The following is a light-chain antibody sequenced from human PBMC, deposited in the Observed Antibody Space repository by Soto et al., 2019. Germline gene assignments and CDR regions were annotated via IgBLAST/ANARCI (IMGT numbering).Light chain of an antibody. Sequence: QSALTQPASVSGSPGQSITISCTGTSSDVGGYNYVSWYQQHPGKAPKLRIYDVSNRPSGVSNRFSGSKSGNTASLTISGLQAEDEDDYYCSSYTSSSPVVFGGGTKLTVL. J-gene: IGLJ2*01. CDR2: DVS. CDR3: SSYTSSSPVV. V-gene: IGLV2-14*01. CDR1: SSDVGGYNY.